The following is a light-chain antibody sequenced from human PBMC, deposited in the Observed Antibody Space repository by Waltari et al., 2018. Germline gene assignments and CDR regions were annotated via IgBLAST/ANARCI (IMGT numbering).Light chain of an antibody. J-gene: IGKJ1*01. CDR2: GAS. CDR1: QSVSRA. Sequence: SLSPGERVTLSCRASQSVSRALAWYQQKPGQAPRLLIYGASSRATGIPDRFSGSGSGTDFSLTISRLEPEDFAVYYCQHYVRLPVTFGQGTKVEIK. CDR3: QHYVRLPVT. V-gene: IGKV3-20*01.